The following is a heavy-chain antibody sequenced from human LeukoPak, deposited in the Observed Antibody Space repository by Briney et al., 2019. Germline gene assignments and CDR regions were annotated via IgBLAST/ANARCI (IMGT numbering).Heavy chain of an antibody. CDR1: GYTFTSYD. D-gene: IGHD2-15*01. CDR2: ISAYNGNT. Sequence: GASVKVSCKASGYTFTSYDISWVRQAPGQGLEWMGWISAYNGNTNYAQKLQGRVTMTTDTSTSTAYMELRSLRSDDTAVYYCARGPYWIGGTCYSQYFDYWGQGTLVTVSS. J-gene: IGHJ4*02. V-gene: IGHV1-18*01. CDR3: ARGPYWIGGTCYSQYFDY.